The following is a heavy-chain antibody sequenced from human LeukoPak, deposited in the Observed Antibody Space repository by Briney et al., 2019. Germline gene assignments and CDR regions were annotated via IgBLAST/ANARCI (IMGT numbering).Heavy chain of an antibody. CDR2: ISGSGGST. J-gene: IGHJ6*02. D-gene: IGHD4-17*01. CDR3: AKDLLPDYGENYYYYGMDV. V-gene: IGHV3-23*01. Sequence: GGSLRLSCEASGFTFSSYAMSWVRQDPGKGLEWVSAISGSGGSTYYADSVKGRFTISRDNSKNTLYLQMNSLRAEDTAVYYCAKDLLPDYGENYYYYGMDVWGQGTTVTVSS. CDR1: GFTFSSYA.